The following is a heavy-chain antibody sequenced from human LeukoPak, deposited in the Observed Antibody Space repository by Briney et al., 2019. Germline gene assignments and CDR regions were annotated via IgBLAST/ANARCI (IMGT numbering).Heavy chain of an antibody. J-gene: IGHJ4*02. CDR3: ARVGLGVSSSY. CDR1: GYTFTGYY. V-gene: IGHV1-2*06. D-gene: IGHD2-2*01. CDR2: INPSSGDT. Sequence: ASVKVSCKASGYTFTGYYLHWVRQAPGQGLEWMGRINPSSGDTNHAQKFQDRVTLTRDTSISTVYMELTGLRSNDTAVYYCARVGLGVSSSYWGQGTLVTVSS.